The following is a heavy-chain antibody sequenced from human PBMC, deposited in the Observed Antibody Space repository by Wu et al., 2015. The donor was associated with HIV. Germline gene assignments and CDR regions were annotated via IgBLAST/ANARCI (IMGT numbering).Heavy chain of an antibody. V-gene: IGHV1-2*02. Sequence: QVQLVQSGAEVKKPGASVKVSCKASGYTFTGYYMHWVRQAPGQGLEWMGWINPNSGGTNYAQKLQGRVTMTIDTSTSTAYMELRSLRSDDTAIYYCAKERWEQHLTTGVPDEDWGRGNSGHRLL. CDR1: GYTFTGYY. CDR3: AKERWEQHLTTGVPDED. D-gene: IGHD1-26*01. CDR2: INPNSGGT. J-gene: IGHJ4*02.